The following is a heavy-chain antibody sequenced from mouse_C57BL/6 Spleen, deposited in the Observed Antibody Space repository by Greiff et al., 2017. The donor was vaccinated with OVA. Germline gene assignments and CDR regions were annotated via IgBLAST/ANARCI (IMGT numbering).Heavy chain of an antibody. CDR2: IWSDGST. Sequence: VKLVESGPGLAAPSQSLSITCTVSGFSLTSYGVHWVRQPPGKGLEWLVVIWSDGSTTYNSALKSRLSISKDNSKSQVFLKMNSLQTDDTAMYYCARGDYYYGSSYPYYAMDYWGQGTSVTVSS. CDR1: GFSLTSYG. D-gene: IGHD1-1*01. CDR3: ARGDYYYGSSYPYYAMDY. V-gene: IGHV2-6*03. J-gene: IGHJ4*01.